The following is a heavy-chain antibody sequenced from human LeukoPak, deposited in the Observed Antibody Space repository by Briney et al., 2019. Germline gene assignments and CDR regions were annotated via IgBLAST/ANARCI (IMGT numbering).Heavy chain of an antibody. V-gene: IGHV4-34*01. Sequence: KTSETLSLTCAVYGGSFSGYYWSWIRQPPGKGLEWIGEISHSGSTNYNPSLKSRVTISVDTSKNQFSLKLSSLTAADTAVYYCARGGIAARRRSFDYWGQGTLVTVSS. CDR1: GGSFSGYY. J-gene: IGHJ4*02. CDR3: ARGGIAARRRSFDY. D-gene: IGHD6-6*01. CDR2: ISHSGST.